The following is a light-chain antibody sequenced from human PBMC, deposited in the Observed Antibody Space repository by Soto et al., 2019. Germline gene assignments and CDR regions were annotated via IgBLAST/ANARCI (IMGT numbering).Light chain of an antibody. CDR3: QQYNSYWT. CDR1: QSISSW. J-gene: IGKJ1*01. Sequence: DIQMTQSPSTLSASVGDRVTITCRASQSISSWLAWYQQKPGKAPKLLIYKASSLESRVTSRFSGSGSGTEFTLTFSSLQPDDFATYYCQQYNSYWTFGQGTKVEIK. CDR2: KAS. V-gene: IGKV1-5*03.